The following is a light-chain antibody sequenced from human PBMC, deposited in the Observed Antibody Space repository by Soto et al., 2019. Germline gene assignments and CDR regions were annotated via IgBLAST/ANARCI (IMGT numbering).Light chain of an antibody. V-gene: IGLV2-11*01. CDR1: TSDIGGYKY. CDR3: CSYARTPHV. J-gene: IGLJ1*01. Sequence: QSALTQPPSVSGSPGQSVTISCTGTTSDIGGYKYVSWYQQLPGKDPKLMIFDVTKRPSGVPDRFSGSNSGNTASLTISGLQAEDEAIYYCCSYARTPHVFGTGTKLTVL. CDR2: DVT.